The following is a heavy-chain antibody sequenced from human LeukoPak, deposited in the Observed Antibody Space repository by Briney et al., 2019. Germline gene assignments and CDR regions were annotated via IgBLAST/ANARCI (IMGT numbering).Heavy chain of an antibody. CDR3: ARLYSSSSGKAFDI. V-gene: IGHV3-48*03. Sequence: GGSLRLSCAASGFTFSSYEMNWVRQAPGKGLEWVSYISSGRTIYYADSVKGRFTISRDNAKNSLYLQMNSLRAEDTAVYYCARLYSSSSGKAFDIWGQRTMVTVSS. J-gene: IGHJ3*02. CDR1: GFTFSSYE. CDR2: ISSGRTI. D-gene: IGHD6-6*01.